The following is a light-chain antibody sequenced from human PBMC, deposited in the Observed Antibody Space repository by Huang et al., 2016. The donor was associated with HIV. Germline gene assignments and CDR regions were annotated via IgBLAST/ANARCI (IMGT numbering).Light chain of an antibody. J-gene: IGKJ1*01. CDR1: RDIKTY. Sequence: IQLTQSPSSLSASVGDRVTITCRASRDIKTYLAWFHQRTGRAPKFLIFAASFLESGVPSRFSGSGSGTEFTLTINGLQPEDFGTYYCQQVDSYPRTFGQGTNVDVK. CDR2: AAS. V-gene: IGKV1-9*01. CDR3: QQVDSYPRT.